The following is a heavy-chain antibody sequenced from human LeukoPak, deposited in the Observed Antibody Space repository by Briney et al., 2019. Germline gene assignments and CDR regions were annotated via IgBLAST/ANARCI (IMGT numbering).Heavy chain of an antibody. CDR1: GFTFSSYA. CDR2: ISGSGGST. Sequence: PGGSLRLSCAASGFTFSSYAMSWVRQAPGKGLEWVSAISGSGGSTYYADSVKGRFTISRDNSKNTLYLQMNSLRAEDTAVYYCAGGGNFWSGYSRGLDYWDQGTLVTVSS. J-gene: IGHJ4*02. CDR3: AGGGNFWSGYSRGLDY. V-gene: IGHV3-23*01. D-gene: IGHD3-3*01.